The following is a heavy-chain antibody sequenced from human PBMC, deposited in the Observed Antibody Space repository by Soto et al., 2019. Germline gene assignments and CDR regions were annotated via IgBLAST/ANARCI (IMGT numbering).Heavy chain of an antibody. CDR3: AKSRVFIGAIVTLLDS. J-gene: IGHJ4*02. Sequence: EVPLLESGGGLVQPGGSLTLSCATSGFTFSSYAMVWVRQAAEKGLEWVASISNNGDTAYYADSVKGRFTISRGNSENTLDLQMNGLSADDTALYFCAKSRVFIGAIVTLLDSWGQGTQVTVSS. CDR2: ISNNGDTA. CDR1: GFTFSSYA. V-gene: IGHV3-23*01. D-gene: IGHD3-16*02.